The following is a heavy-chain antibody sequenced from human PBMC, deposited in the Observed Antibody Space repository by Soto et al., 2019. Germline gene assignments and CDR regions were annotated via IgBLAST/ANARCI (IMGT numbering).Heavy chain of an antibody. J-gene: IGHJ4*02. CDR2: ISYDGSDK. CDR1: GFTFSSYA. V-gene: IGHV3-30-3*01. Sequence: GGSLRLSCAASGFTFSSYAMHWVRQAPGKGLEWVALISYDGSDKDYADSVKGRFTISRDNSRNTVYLQMNSLRAEDTAVYYWAKDLDASVFNFDDWCPGALVTVVS. CDR3: AKDLDASVFNFDD. D-gene: IGHD2-2*01.